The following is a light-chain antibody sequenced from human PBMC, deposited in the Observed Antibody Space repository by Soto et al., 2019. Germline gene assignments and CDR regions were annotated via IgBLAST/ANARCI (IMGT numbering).Light chain of an antibody. CDR3: QQYNDWPLRT. V-gene: IGKV3-11*01. CDR2: DAS. Sequence: EIVLTQSPATLSLSPGERATLSCRASQSVSSYLLWYQQKPGQAPRLLIYDASNRATGIPARFSGSGSGTDFTLTISRLEPEDFAVYYCQQYNDWPLRTFGQGTKVDIK. J-gene: IGKJ1*01. CDR1: QSVSSY.